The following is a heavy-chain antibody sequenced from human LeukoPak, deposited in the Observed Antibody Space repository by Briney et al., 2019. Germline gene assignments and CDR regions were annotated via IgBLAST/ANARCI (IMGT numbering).Heavy chain of an antibody. CDR1: GFIFDDYA. D-gene: IGHD3-10*01. V-gene: IGHV3-9*01. CDR3: AKGVLYGSGSYYKPLDY. Sequence: PGGSLRLSCAASGFIFDDYAMHWVRQAPGKGLEWVSGISWNSGSIGYADSVKGRFTISRDNAKNSLYLRMNSLRAEDTALYYCAKGVLYGSGSYYKPLDYWGQGALVTVSS. J-gene: IGHJ4*02. CDR2: ISWNSGSI.